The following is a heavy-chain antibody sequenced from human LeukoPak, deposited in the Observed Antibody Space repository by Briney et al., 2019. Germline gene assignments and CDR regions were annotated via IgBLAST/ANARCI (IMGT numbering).Heavy chain of an antibody. V-gene: IGHV3-30*02. CDR2: VWFDGISK. Sequence: PGGSLRLSCAASGFTFRNYGMHWVRQAPGKGLEWVAVVWFDGISKNYADSVKGRFTISRDNSKNTVYLQMNSLRADDTAVYYCAKWSGNRPLYYFDYWGQGTLVTVSS. CDR3: AKWSGNRPLYYFDY. J-gene: IGHJ4*02. D-gene: IGHD3-3*01. CDR1: GFTFRNYG.